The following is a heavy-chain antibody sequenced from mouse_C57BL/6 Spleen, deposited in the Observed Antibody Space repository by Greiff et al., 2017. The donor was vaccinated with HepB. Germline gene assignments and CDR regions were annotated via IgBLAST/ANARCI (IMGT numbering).Heavy chain of an antibody. CDR1: GYTFTGYW. CDR2: ILPGSGST. V-gene: IGHV1-9*01. J-gene: IGHJ4*01. Sequence: QVQLKQSGAELMKPGASVKLSCKATGYTFTGYWIEWVKQRPGHGLEWIGEILPGSGSTNYNEKFKGKATFTADTSSNTAYMQLSSLTTEDSAIYYCASPITTVVKGYYAMDYWGQGTSVTVSS. D-gene: IGHD1-1*01. CDR3: ASPITTVVKGYYAMDY.